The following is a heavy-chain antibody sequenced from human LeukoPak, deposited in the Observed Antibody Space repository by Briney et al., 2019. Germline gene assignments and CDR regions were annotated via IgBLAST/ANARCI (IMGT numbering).Heavy chain of an antibody. CDR3: ARGYCRGTSCNRYTFDM. CDR1: GGSISSSSYY. V-gene: IGHV4-39*07. CDR2: IYYSGST. Sequence: SETLSLTCTVSGGSISSSSYYWGWIRQPPGKGLEWIGSIYYSGSTYYNPSLKSRVTISVDTSKNQFSLKLSSVTAADTAVYYCARGYCRGTSCNRYTFDMWGQGTMVTVSS. D-gene: IGHD2-2*01. J-gene: IGHJ3*02.